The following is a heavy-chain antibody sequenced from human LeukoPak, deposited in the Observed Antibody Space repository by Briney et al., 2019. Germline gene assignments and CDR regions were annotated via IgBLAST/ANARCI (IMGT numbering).Heavy chain of an antibody. Sequence: GASAKVSCKASGYTFTSYDINWVRQATGQGLEWMGWMNPNSGNTGYAQKFQGRVTMTRNTSISTAYMELSSLRSEDTAVYYCARGITYYYDSSGSEWGQGTLVTVSS. CDR2: MNPNSGNT. V-gene: IGHV1-8*01. J-gene: IGHJ4*02. CDR3: ARGITYYYDSSGSE. D-gene: IGHD3-22*01. CDR1: GYTFTSYD.